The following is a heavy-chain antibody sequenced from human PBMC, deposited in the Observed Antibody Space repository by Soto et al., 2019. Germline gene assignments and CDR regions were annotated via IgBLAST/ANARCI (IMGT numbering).Heavy chain of an antibody. CDR2: IYPGDSDT. Sequence: PGESLKISCKGSGYSFTSYWIGWVRQIPGKGLEWMGIIYPGDSDTRYSPSFQGQVTISADKSISTAYLQWSSLKASDTAMYYCAQSYYYDSSGWYYWGQGTLVTVSS. CDR3: AQSYYYDSSGWYY. V-gene: IGHV5-51*01. D-gene: IGHD3-22*01. J-gene: IGHJ4*02. CDR1: GYSFTSYW.